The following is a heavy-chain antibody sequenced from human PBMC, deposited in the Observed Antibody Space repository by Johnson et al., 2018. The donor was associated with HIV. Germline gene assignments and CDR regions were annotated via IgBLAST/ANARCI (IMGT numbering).Heavy chain of an antibody. CDR1: GFTLSNYA. CDR3: ARDLRRYSSSPGPFDI. D-gene: IGHD6-6*01. Sequence: QVQLVESGGGVVQSGRSLRLSCAVSGFTLSNYAIHWVRQAPGKWLERVAVISYDGSNKYYAHSVKGRFPITRDNSKNTLYLQMNSLRAEDTAVYYCARDLRRYSSSPGPFDIWSQGTMVTVSS. J-gene: IGHJ3*02. CDR2: ISYDGSNK. V-gene: IGHV3-30*04.